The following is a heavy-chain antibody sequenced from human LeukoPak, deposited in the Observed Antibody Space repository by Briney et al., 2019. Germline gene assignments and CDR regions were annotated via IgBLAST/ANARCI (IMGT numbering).Heavy chain of an antibody. CDR2: ISSSGSTI. CDR1: GFTFSSYE. D-gene: IGHD1-26*01. V-gene: IGHV3-48*03. CDR3: AKSRSSPRNYYYYMDV. J-gene: IGHJ6*03. Sequence: PGGSLRLSCAASGFTFSSYEMNWVRQAPGKGLEWVSYISSSGSTIYYADSVKGRFTISRDNSKNTLYLQMNSLRAEDTAVYYCAKSRSSPRNYYYYMDVWGKGTTVTVSS.